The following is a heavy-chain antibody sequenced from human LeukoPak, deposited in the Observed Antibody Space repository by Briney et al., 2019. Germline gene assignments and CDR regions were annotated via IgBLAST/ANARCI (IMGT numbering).Heavy chain of an antibody. CDR2: IYPDESNI. CDR3: ARPPSRGYSSSFEY. J-gene: IGHJ4*02. V-gene: IGHV5-51*01. Sequence: LGESLKISCKGSGYSFPTYWIAWVRQMPGKGLEWMGIIYPDESNIRYSPSFQGQVTISADKSISNAYLQWSSLKASDTAMYYCARPPSRGYSSSFEYWGQGTLVTVSS. D-gene: IGHD2-2*03. CDR1: GYSFPTYW.